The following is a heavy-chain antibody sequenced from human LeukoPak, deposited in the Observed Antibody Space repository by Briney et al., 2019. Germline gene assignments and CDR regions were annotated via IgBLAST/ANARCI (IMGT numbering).Heavy chain of an antibody. CDR2: IRQDGRDK. V-gene: IGHV3-7*01. CDR3: AREGRLGTTDDASDI. J-gene: IGHJ3*02. D-gene: IGHD1-26*01. CDR1: GFTFSNYY. Sequence: PGGSLRLSCAASGFTFSNYYMTWVRQAPGKGLEWVANIRQDGRDKYYVDSVKGRFTVSRDDAKNSLYLQMNSLRAEDTAVYYCAREGRLGTTDDASDIWGQGTMVTVSS.